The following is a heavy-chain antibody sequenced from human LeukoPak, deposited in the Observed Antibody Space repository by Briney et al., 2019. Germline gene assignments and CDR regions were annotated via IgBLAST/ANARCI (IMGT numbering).Heavy chain of an antibody. CDR3: ARDPMLVGSIDYFDY. CDR1: GFSFSRNA. V-gene: IGHV3-33*01. D-gene: IGHD3-22*01. J-gene: IGHJ4*02. CDR2: IWYDGRNK. Sequence: GGSLRLSCAASGFSFSRNAMHWVRQAPGKGVEWVAVIWYDGRNKIYADSVEGRFTISRDNSKNTLYLQMNSLRAEDTAVYYCARDPMLVGSIDYFDYWGQGTLVTVSS.